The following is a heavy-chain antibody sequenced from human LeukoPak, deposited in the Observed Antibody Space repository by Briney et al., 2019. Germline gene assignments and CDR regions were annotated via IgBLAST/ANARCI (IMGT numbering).Heavy chain of an antibody. CDR3: AYTSGYDFSSYYYYYMDV. D-gene: IGHD5-12*01. Sequence: VGSLRLSCAASGDIFSSYSMKCVRHAPGKGREWGSSISSGSSFIYYADSVKDRFTIYRDKAKNSLYLQMNSLSVEDTAVYYCAYTSGYDFSSYYYYYMDVWGKGTTVTVSS. V-gene: IGHV3-21*01. CDR1: GDIFSSYS. J-gene: IGHJ6*03. CDR2: ISSGSSFI.